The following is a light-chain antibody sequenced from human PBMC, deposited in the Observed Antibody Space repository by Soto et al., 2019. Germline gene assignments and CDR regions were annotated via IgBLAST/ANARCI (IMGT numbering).Light chain of an antibody. Sequence: QSVLTQPASVSGSPGQSITISCTGTSDDVGAYNFVSWYQQYPGKAPKLMVFGVINRPSGVSNRFSGSKTGNTASLTISGLQAEDEAFYYCFSHRSGDSHVFGTGTRSPS. CDR2: GVI. CDR1: SDDVGAYNF. CDR3: FSHRSGDSHV. J-gene: IGLJ1*01. V-gene: IGLV2-14*01.